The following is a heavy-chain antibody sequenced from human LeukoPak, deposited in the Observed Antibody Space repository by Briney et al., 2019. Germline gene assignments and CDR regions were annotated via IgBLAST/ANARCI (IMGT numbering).Heavy chain of an antibody. CDR3: ASGEFDYYDSIIF. J-gene: IGHJ4*02. V-gene: IGHV3-74*01. D-gene: IGHD3-22*01. CDR1: GFTFSSYW. CDR2: INSDGSST. Sequence: GGSLRLSCEASGFTFSSYWMHWVRQAPGKGLVWVSRINSDGSSTSYADSVKGRFTISRDNAKKTLYLQMNSLRVEDTAVYYCASGEFDYYDSIIFGGQGTLVTVSS.